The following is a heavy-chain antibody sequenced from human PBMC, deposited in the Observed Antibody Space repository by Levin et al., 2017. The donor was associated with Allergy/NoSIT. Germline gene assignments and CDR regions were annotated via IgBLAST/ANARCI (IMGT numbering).Heavy chain of an antibody. V-gene: IGHV4-39*07. Sequence: SETLSLTCTVSGGSISSSSYYWGWIRQPPGKGLEWIGSIYYSGSTYYNPSLKSRVTISVDTSKNQFSLKLSSVTAADTAVYYCARSGYNWNYGRVDYWGQGTLVTVSS. D-gene: IGHD1-7*01. CDR3: ARSGYNWNYGRVDY. CDR1: GGSISSSSYY. CDR2: IYYSGST. J-gene: IGHJ4*02.